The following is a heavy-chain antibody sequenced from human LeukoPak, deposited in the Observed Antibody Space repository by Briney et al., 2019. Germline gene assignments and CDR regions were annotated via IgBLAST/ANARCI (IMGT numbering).Heavy chain of an antibody. D-gene: IGHD4-17*01. J-gene: IGHJ4*02. CDR2: ITGSGGST. Sequence: GGSLRLSCAASGFTFSSYAMNWVRQAPGKGLEWVSGITGSGGSTYNADSVKGRFTISRDNSKNTLYLQMNSLKTEDTAVYYCARVMTTVKQNDYWGQGTLVTVSS. CDR1: GFTFSSYA. CDR3: ARVMTTVKQNDY. V-gene: IGHV3-23*01.